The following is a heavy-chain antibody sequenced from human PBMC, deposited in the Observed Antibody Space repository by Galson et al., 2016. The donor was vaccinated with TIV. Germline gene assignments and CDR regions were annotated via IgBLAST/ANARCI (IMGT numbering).Heavy chain of an antibody. D-gene: IGHD5-18*01. CDR1: GYTFTKYG. J-gene: IGHJ6*02. CDR2: ISAYTGNI. V-gene: IGHV1-18*01. CDR3: ATDQNTALDTYSYYYGMDV. Sequence: SVKVSCKASGYTFTKYGINWVRQAPGQGLEWMGWISAYTGNIKEAQKFHDRVTMTTDTSTSTAYMELSSLRSEDTAVYYCATDQNTALDTYSYYYGMDVWGQGTTVTVSS.